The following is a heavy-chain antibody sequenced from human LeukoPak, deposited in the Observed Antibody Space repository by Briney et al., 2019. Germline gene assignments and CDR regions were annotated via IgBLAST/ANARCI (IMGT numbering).Heavy chain of an antibody. CDR3: AKDPIDY. J-gene: IGHJ4*02. Sequence: GGSLRLSCAASGFTFSSYGMHWVSHAPGKGLEWVAVISYDGSNKYYADSVKGRFTISRDNSKNTLYLQMNSLRAEDTAVYYCAKDPIDYWGQGTLVTVSS. CDR2: ISYDGSNK. V-gene: IGHV3-30*18. CDR1: GFTFSSYG.